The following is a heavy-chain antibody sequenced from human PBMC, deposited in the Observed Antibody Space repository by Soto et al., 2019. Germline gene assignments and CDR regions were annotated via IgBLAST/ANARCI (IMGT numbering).Heavy chain of an antibody. D-gene: IGHD3-22*01. CDR2: IYYSGST. CDR3: ARDKSYYDSSGYPRFDY. J-gene: IGHJ4*02. CDR1: CGSISSGGYY. V-gene: IGHV4-31*03. Sequence: SETLSVTCTVSCGSISSGGYYWSWIRQHPGKGLEWIGYIYYSGSTYYNPSLKSRVTISVDTSKNQFSLKLSSVTAADTAVYYCARDKSYYDSSGYPRFDYWGQGTLVTVSS.